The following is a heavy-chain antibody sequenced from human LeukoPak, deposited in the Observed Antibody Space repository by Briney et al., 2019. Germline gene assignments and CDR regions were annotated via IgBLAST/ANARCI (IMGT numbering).Heavy chain of an antibody. V-gene: IGHV1-18*04. J-gene: IGHJ4*02. D-gene: IGHD1-26*01. CDR2: ISAYNGKA. Sequence: GASVKVSCKASGYSFTNYYIHWVRQAPGQGLEWMGWISAYNGKAAYAQRFLGRVTMTTDTSKSTAYMELGSLRTDDTAVYYCARGSGSHGDYWGQGTLVAVSS. CDR1: GYSFTNYY. CDR3: ARGSGSHGDY.